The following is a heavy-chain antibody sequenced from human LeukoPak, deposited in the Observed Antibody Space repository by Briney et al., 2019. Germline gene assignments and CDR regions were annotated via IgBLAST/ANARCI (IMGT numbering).Heavy chain of an antibody. V-gene: IGHV4-59*01. D-gene: IGHD6-13*01. CDR3: VRRRYSSSWNDAFDI. CDR2: IYYSGST. CDR1: GGSISSYY. Sequence: SETLSLTCTVSGGSISSYYWSWIRQPPGKGLEWIGYIYYSGSTNYNPSLKSRVTISVDTSKNQFSLKLSSVTAADTAVYYCVRRRYSSSWNDAFDIWGQGTMVTVSS. J-gene: IGHJ3*02.